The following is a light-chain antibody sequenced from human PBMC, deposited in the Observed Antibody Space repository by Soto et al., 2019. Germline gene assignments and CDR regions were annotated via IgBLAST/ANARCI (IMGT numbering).Light chain of an antibody. CDR1: QGLSDTY. J-gene: IGKJ1*01. CDR3: QQYDMSPQT. V-gene: IGKV3-20*01. CDR2: DSS. Sequence: EVVLTQCPRPPSLSPGEGATPSSAASQGLSDTYLAWYQQKPGQAPRLLMYDSSRRAPGVPPRFSGSGSGTEFTLTISRVEPEDFGVYYCQQYDMSPQTFGLGTKVDIK.